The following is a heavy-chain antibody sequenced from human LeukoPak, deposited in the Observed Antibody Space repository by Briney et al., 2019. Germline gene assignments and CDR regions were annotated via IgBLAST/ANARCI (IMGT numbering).Heavy chain of an antibody. CDR1: GYTFTNYW. CDR2: IYPGDSDT. CDR3: ARQRPVAGGGDTDY. D-gene: IGHD6-19*01. Sequence: HGESLKISCQTSGYTFTNYWIGWVRQMPGKGLEWMGIIYPGDSDTRYSPSFQGQVTISADKSISTAYLQWSSLKASDTAMYYCARQRPVAGGGDTDYWGQGTLVTVSS. J-gene: IGHJ4*02. V-gene: IGHV5-51*01.